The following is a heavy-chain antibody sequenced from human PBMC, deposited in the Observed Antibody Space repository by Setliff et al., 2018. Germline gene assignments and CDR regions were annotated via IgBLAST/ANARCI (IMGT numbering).Heavy chain of an antibody. CDR1: GYTFTDFG. D-gene: IGHD3-10*01. J-gene: IGHJ3*02. CDR2: ISPIGGGA. Sequence: ASVKVSCKASGYTFTDFGINWVRQAPGQGLEWMGWISPIGGGATYAQKFHGRVTMTRDSSTSTVYMELNSLGADDTAIYFCARDLNRWFGEFAFDIWGQGTMVTVSS. V-gene: IGHV1-2*02. CDR3: ARDLNRWFGEFAFDI.